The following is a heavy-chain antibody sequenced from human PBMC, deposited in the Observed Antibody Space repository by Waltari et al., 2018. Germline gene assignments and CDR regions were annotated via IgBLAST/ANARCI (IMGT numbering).Heavy chain of an antibody. CDR3: AKDQSAAGYYYYGMDV. D-gene: IGHD6-13*01. Sequence: EVQLLGSGGGLVQPGGSLRLSCAASGFTFNSYAMCWVRQAPGKGLGWVSGSSGSGGRTYYADSVKGPFTISRDNSKNTLYLQMNSLRAEDTAVYYCAKDQSAAGYYYYGMDVWGQGTTVTVSS. CDR2: SSGSGGRT. J-gene: IGHJ6*02. CDR1: GFTFNSYA. V-gene: IGHV3-23*01.